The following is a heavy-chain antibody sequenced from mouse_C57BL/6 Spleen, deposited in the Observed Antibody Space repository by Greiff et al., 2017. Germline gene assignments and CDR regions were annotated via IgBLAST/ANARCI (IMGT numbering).Heavy chain of an antibody. D-gene: IGHD4-1*01. V-gene: IGHV1-69*01. CDR1: GYTFTSYW. CDR3: ARYLGRNYFDY. CDR2: IDPSDSYT. Sequence: QVQLQQPGAELVMPGASVKLSCKASGYTFTSYWMHWVKLRPGQGLEWIGEIDPSDSYTNYNQKFKGKSTLTVDKSSSTAYMQLSSLTSEDAAVYYCARYLGRNYFDYWGQGTTLTVSS. J-gene: IGHJ2*01.